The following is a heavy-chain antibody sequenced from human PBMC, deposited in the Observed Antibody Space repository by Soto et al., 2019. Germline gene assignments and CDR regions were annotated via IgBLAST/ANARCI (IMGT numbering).Heavy chain of an antibody. CDR2: ISSSSSTI. CDR3: ARDPVGYSYDNWFDP. J-gene: IGHJ5*02. D-gene: IGHD5-18*01. Sequence: GGSLRLSCAASGFTFSSYSMNWVRQAPGKGLEWVSYISSSSSTIYYADSVKGRFTISRDNAKNSLYLQMNSLRDEDTAVYYCARDPVGYSYDNWFDPWGQGTLVTVSS. CDR1: GFTFSSYS. V-gene: IGHV3-48*02.